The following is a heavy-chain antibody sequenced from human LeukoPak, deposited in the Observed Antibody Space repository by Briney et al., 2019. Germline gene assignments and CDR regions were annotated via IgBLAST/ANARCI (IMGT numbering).Heavy chain of an antibody. J-gene: IGHJ4*02. D-gene: IGHD6-6*01. CDR1: GFTFSDYY. CDR2: ISTSGSTT. V-gene: IGHV3-11*04. Sequence: GGSLRLSCAASGFTFSDYYMTWIRQAPGKGLEWVSYISTSGSTTQYADSVKGRFTISRDNAKNSLYLQMNSLRAEDTAVYYCARDPGAYSSSPIDYWGQGTLVTVSS. CDR3: ARDPGAYSSSPIDY.